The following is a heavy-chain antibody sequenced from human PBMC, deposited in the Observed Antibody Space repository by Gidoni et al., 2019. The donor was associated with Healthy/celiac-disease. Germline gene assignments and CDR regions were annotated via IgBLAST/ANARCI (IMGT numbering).Heavy chain of an antibody. CDR3: ARGVHCSGGSCYPYYYYYYMDV. J-gene: IGHJ6*03. Sequence: QVQLVKYGAEVTKPGSSVKVSCKASGGTFSSYAISWVRQAPGQGLEWMGGIIPIFDTANYAQKCQGRVTITADESTSTAYMELSSLRSEDTAVYYCARGVHCSGGSCYPYYYYYYMDVWGKGTTVTVSS. D-gene: IGHD2-15*01. V-gene: IGHV1-69*01. CDR1: GGTFSSYA. CDR2: IIPIFDTA.